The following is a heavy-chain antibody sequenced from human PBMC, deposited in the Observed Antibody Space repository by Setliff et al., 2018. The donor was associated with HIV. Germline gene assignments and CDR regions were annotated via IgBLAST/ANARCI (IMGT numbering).Heavy chain of an antibody. Sequence: SETLSLTCTVSGGSISSGFYYWSWIRQPAGKGLEWIGRIYTTGSTNYNPSLKSRVTISVDTSKNQFSLKLSSVTAADTAVYYCATYYYDSSGSLTGYGLDVWGQGTTVTVSS. V-gene: IGHV4-61*02. CDR3: ATYYYDSSGSLTGYGLDV. D-gene: IGHD3-22*01. J-gene: IGHJ6*02. CDR2: IYTTGST. CDR1: GGSISSGFYY.